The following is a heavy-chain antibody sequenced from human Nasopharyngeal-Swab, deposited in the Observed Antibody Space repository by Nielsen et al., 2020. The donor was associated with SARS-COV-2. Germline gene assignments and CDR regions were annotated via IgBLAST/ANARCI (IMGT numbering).Heavy chain of an antibody. Sequence: IRQPPGKGLEGIGEINHSGSTNYNPSLKSRVTISVDTSKNQFSLKLSSVTAADTAVYYCARGNRGYSGEINRFDPWGQGTLVTVSS. D-gene: IGHD5-12*01. V-gene: IGHV4-34*01. CDR3: ARGNRGYSGEINRFDP. CDR2: INHSGST. J-gene: IGHJ5*02.